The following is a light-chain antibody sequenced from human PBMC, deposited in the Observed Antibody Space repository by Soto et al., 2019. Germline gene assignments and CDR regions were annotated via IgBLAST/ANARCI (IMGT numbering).Light chain of an antibody. CDR1: QTVTNTY. Sequence: EIVWTESPGTLSLPPGERATLSCRASQTVTNTYLAWYQQKSGQAPNFLIYGASNRATGIPDRFSGSGSGTDFTLTISRLEPEDFAVYYCQQYGTLPPTFGGGTKVEI. CDR2: GAS. J-gene: IGKJ4*01. CDR3: QQYGTLPPT. V-gene: IGKV3-20*01.